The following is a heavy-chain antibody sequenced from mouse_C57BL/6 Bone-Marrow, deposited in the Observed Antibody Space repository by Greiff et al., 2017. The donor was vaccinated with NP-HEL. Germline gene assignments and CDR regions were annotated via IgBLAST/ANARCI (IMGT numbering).Heavy chain of an antibody. Sequence: EVKLQESGPELVKPGASVKISCKASGYSFTGYYMNWVKQSPEKSLEWIGEINPSTGGTTYNQKFKAKATLTVDKSSSTAYMQLKSLTSEDSAVYYCARTIYYGNYFAMDYWGQGTSVTVSS. CDR3: ARTIYYGNYFAMDY. CDR1: GYSFTGYY. D-gene: IGHD2-1*01. J-gene: IGHJ4*01. CDR2: INPSTGGT. V-gene: IGHV1-42*01.